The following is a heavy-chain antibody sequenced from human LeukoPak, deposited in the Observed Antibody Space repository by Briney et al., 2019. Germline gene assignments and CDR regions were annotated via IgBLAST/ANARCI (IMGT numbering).Heavy chain of an antibody. Sequence: PGGSLRLSCAASGFTFSSYCMSWVRLAPGKGLEWVANIKGDGSEKWYADSVKGRFTISRDNAQNSVHLQMNSLRAEDTAVYHCARDEYRSRWLHPWGQGTLVTVTS. D-gene: IGHD5-24*01. CDR2: IKGDGSEK. CDR3: ARDEYRSRWLHP. J-gene: IGHJ5*02. CDR1: GFTFSSYC. V-gene: IGHV3-7*01.